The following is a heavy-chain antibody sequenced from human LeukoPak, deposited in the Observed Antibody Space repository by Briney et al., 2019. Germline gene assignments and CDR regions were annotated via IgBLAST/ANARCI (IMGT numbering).Heavy chain of an antibody. Sequence: ASVKVSCKASGYTFTGYYMHWVRQAPGQGLEWMGWINPNSGGTNYAQKFQGRVTMTRDTSISTAYMELSRLRSDDTAVYYCARDLRRSRWELLIDYWGQGTLVTVSS. V-gene: IGHV1-2*02. CDR3: ARDLRRSRWELLIDY. J-gene: IGHJ4*02. D-gene: IGHD1-26*01. CDR2: INPNSGGT. CDR1: GYTFTGYY.